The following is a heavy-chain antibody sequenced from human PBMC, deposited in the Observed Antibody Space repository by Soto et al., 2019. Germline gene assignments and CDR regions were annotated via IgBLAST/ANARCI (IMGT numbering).Heavy chain of an antibody. CDR2: TYYRSKWYN. J-gene: IGHJ4*02. CDR1: GNSVSSNSAA. D-gene: IGHD1-26*01. CDR3: ARGEVGPKGFDY. Sequence: SQTLSLTCAISGNSVSSNSAAWNWIRQSPSRGLEWLGRTYYRSKWYNDYAISVKSRITINPDISKNQFSLQLNSVTPDDTAVYYCARGEVGPKGFDYWGQGMLVTVSS. V-gene: IGHV6-1*01.